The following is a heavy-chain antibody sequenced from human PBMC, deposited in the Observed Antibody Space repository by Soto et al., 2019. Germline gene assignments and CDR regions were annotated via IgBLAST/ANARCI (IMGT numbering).Heavy chain of an antibody. Sequence: QITLKESGPPLVKPTQTLTLTCTFSGFSLSTSGVGVGWIRQPPGKALEWLALIYWDDDKRYSPSLKSRLTIXXDXSXXQVVLTMTNMDPVDTATYYCAHSQTGYGSGRTFAYWGQGTLVTVSS. V-gene: IGHV2-5*02. CDR1: GFSLSTSGVG. D-gene: IGHD3-10*01. CDR3: AHSQTGYGSGRTFAY. J-gene: IGHJ4*02. CDR2: IYWDDDK.